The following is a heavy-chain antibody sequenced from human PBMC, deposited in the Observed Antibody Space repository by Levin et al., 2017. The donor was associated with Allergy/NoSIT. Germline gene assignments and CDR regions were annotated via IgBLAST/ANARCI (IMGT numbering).Heavy chain of an antibody. CDR3: ARDLRHWGYDY. CDR1: GYFFSDFF. V-gene: IGHV1-2*02. Sequence: ASVKVSCKASGYFFSDFFIHWVRQAPGQGLEWMGWISPTTGGTKYAQKFQGGVTMTTDTSINTVYLELSRLTSDDTAVYYCARDLRHWGYDYWGQGTQVTVSS. CDR2: ISPTTGGT. D-gene: IGHD7-27*01. J-gene: IGHJ4*02.